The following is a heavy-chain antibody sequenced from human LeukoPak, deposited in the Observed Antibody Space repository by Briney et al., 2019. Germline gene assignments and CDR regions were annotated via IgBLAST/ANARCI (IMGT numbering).Heavy chain of an antibody. D-gene: IGHD4-17*01. Sequence: SETLSLTCAVYGGSFSGYYWSGIRQPPGKGLEWIGEINHSGSTNYNPSLKSRVTISVDTSKNQFSLKLSSVTAADTAVYYCARDQYGDYFGFDYWGQGTLVTVSS. CDR1: GGSFSGYY. CDR2: INHSGST. CDR3: ARDQYGDYFGFDY. V-gene: IGHV4-34*01. J-gene: IGHJ4*02.